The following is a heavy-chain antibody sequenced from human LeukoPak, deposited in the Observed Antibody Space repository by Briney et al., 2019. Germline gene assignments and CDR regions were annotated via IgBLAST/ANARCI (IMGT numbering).Heavy chain of an antibody. D-gene: IGHD3-10*01. CDR3: ARAVTMVRGVIKVKRFDP. CDR2: INPNSGGT. CDR1: GYTFTGYY. J-gene: IGHJ5*02. Sequence: GASVKVSCKASGYTFTGYYMHWVRQAPGQGLEWMGWINPNSGGTNYAQKFQGRVTMTRDTSIGTAYMELSRLRSDDTAVYYCARAVTMVRGVIKVKRFDPWGQGTLVTVSS. V-gene: IGHV1-2*02.